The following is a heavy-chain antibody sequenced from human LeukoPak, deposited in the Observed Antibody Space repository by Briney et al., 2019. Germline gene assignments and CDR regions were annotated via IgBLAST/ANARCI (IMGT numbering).Heavy chain of an antibody. CDR3: ARSGLYYGMDV. D-gene: IGHD1-1*01. V-gene: IGHV3-7*01. CDR2: IKQDGSEK. CDR1: GFTFSSYS. Sequence: GGSLRLSCAASGFTFSSYSMSWVRQAPGKGLEWVANIKQDGSEKYYVDSVKGRFTISRDNAKNSLYLQMNSLRAEDTAVYYCARSGLYYGMDVWGQGTTVTVSS. J-gene: IGHJ6*02.